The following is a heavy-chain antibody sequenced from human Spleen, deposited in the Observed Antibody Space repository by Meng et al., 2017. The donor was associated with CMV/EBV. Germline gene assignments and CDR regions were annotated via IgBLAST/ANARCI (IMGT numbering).Heavy chain of an antibody. D-gene: IGHD3-3*02. J-gene: IGHJ4*02. Sequence: SCKASGYTFTGFFVHWVRQAPGQGLEWMGWTNPSSGGTTYAQKFQGTVTMTRDTSISTAYMELSGLTSDDTAVYYCARAAFRAYDYWGQGSLVTVSS. CDR2: TNPSSGGT. CDR3: ARAAFRAYDY. V-gene: IGHV1-2*02. CDR1: GYTFTGFF.